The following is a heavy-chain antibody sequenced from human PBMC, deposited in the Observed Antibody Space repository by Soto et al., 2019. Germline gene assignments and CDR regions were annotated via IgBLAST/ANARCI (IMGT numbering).Heavy chain of an antibody. CDR1: GGSISSYY. Sequence: SETLSLTCTVSGGSISSYYWSWIRQPPGKGLEWIGYIYYSGSTNYNPSLKSRVTISVDTSKNQFSLKLSSVTAADTAVYYCARGRTPDYGDYVDFDYWGQGTLVTVS. CDR2: IYYSGST. V-gene: IGHV4-59*01. J-gene: IGHJ4*02. CDR3: ARGRTPDYGDYVDFDY. D-gene: IGHD4-17*01.